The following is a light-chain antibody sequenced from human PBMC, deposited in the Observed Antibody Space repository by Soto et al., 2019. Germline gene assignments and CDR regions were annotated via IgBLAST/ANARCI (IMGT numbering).Light chain of an antibody. V-gene: IGKV1-5*01. CDR3: QQYNSLWT. CDR2: DAS. Sequence: DIQMTQSPSTLSASVGDRVTITCRASQSISSWLAWYQQKPGKVPKLLIYDASSLESGVPSTFSGSGSGTEFTLTISSLQRDDFATYYCQQYNSLWTFGQGTKVEIK. CDR1: QSISSW. J-gene: IGKJ1*01.